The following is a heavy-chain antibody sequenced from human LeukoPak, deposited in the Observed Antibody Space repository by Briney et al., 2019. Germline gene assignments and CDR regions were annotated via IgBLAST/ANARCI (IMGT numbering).Heavy chain of an antibody. CDR1: GFTFGNYS. CDR2: IGIDSGNT. D-gene: IGHD5-24*01. Sequence: PGGSLRLSCAASGFTFGNYSMNWVRQAPGKGLEWISYIGIDSGNTNYADSMKGRFTISGDKAKNSLYLQMNSLRVEDTAVYYCARDYKYAFDNWGQGTLVTVSS. CDR3: ARDYKYAFDN. V-gene: IGHV3-48*01. J-gene: IGHJ4*02.